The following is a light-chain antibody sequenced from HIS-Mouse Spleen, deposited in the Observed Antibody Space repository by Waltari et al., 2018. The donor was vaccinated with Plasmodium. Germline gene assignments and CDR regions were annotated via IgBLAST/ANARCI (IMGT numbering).Light chain of an antibody. CDR1: QSISSR. V-gene: IGKV1-5*03. CDR2: KAS. J-gene: IGKJ1*01. CDR3: QQYNSYSWT. Sequence: DIQMTQSPSTLSASVVDRVNITCRASQSISSRLAWYQQKPGKAPKLLIYKASSLESGVPSRFSGSGSGTEFTLTISSLQPDDFATYYCQQYNSYSWTFGQGTKVEIK.